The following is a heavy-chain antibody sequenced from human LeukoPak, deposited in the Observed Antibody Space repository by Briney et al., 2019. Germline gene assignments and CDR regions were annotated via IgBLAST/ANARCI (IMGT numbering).Heavy chain of an antibody. CDR3: ARDSYCTNGVCPKDY. CDR1: GYTFTGYY. D-gene: IGHD2-8*01. V-gene: IGHV1-2*02. CDR2: INPNSGGT. Sequence: GASVKVSCKASGYTFTGYYMHWVRQAPGQGLEWMGWINPNSGGTNYAQKFRGRVTMTRDTSISTAYMELSRLRSDDTAVYYCARDSYCTNGVCPKDYWGQGTLVTVSS. J-gene: IGHJ4*02.